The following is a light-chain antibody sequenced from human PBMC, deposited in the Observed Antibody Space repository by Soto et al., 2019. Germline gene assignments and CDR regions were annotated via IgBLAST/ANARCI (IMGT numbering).Light chain of an antibody. Sequence: DIQMTQSPSFLSASVGDRVTITCRASQSIGKHLNWYQQKPGKAPKFLIYGASTLQSGVPSRFTGSGSGTDFTLTVNSLQAEDFATYYCQQSYTSPTTFGQGTRXEI. CDR3: QQSYTSPTT. CDR1: QSIGKH. CDR2: GAS. J-gene: IGKJ5*01. V-gene: IGKV1-39*01.